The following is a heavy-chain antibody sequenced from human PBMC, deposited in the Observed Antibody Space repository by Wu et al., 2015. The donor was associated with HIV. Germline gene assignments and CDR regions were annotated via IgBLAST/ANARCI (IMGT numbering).Heavy chain of an antibody. Sequence: QVQLVQSGAEVKKPGASVKVSCKASGYTFTGYYMHWVRQAPGQGLEWMGWINPNSGGTVYAQKFQGRVTMTRDTSITTSFMELTGLTSDDTAVYFCATLSRTTMSYWGQGTLVTVSS. CDR1: GYTFTGYY. CDR3: ATLSRTTMSY. CDR2: INPNSGGT. V-gene: IGHV1-2*02. J-gene: IGHJ4*02. D-gene: IGHD1/OR15-1a*01.